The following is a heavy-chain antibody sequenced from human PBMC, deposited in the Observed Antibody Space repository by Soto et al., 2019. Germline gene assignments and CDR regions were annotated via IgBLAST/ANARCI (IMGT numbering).Heavy chain of an antibody. D-gene: IGHD2-15*01. CDR2: ISYDGSNK. V-gene: IGHV3-30*18. CDR3: AKDLYSVDGFDY. CDR1: GFTFSSYG. Sequence: GGSLRLSCAASGFTFSSYGMHWVRQAPGKGLEWVAVISYDGSNKYYADSVKGRFTISRDNSKNTLYLQMNSLRAEDTAVYYCAKDLYSVDGFDYWGQGTQVTVSS. J-gene: IGHJ4*02.